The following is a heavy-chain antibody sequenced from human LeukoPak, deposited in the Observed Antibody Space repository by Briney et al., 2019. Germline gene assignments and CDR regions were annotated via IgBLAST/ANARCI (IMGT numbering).Heavy chain of an antibody. J-gene: IGHJ5*02. V-gene: IGHV1-2*02. CDR3: ARVLKYNWNSGWFDP. D-gene: IGHD1-7*01. CDR1: GYTFTGYY. CDR2: INPNSGGT. Sequence: ASVEVSCKASGYTFTGYYMHWVRQAPGQGLEWMGWINPNSGGTNYAQKFQGRVTMTRDTSISTAYMELSRLRSDDTAVYYCARVLKYNWNSGWFDPWGQGTLVTVSS.